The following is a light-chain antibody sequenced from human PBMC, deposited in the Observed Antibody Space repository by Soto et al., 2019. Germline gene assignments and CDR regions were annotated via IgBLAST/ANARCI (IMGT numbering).Light chain of an antibody. Sequence: QSALTQPVSVSGSPGQSITISRTGSSSDVGAYYFVSWYQHRPGKDSNLILYEVITGPSGISSRFSGSKSGNTASLTISGLQADDEAYYYCSSYTSTNTPYVFGNGTKVTGL. V-gene: IGLV2-14*01. CDR2: EVI. CDR1: SSDVGAYYF. J-gene: IGLJ1*01. CDR3: SSYTSTNTPYV.